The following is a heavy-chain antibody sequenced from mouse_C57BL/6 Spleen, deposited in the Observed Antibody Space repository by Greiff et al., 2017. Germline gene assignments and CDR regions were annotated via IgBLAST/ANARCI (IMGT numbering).Heavy chain of an antibody. Sequence: VQLQQSGASVKISCKASGYAFSSYWMNWVKQRPGKGLEWIGQIYPGDGDTNYNGKFKGKATLTADKSASTAYMQLSSLTSEDSAVYFCARSGXGYFAMDYWGQGTSVTVSS. CDR3: ARSGXGYFAMDY. J-gene: IGHJ4*01. V-gene: IGHV1-80*01. CDR2: IYPGDGDT. CDR1: GYAFSSYW.